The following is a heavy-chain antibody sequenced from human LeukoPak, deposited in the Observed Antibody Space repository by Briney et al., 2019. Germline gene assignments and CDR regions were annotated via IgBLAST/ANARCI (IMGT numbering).Heavy chain of an antibody. J-gene: IGHJ6*03. V-gene: IGHV3-9*03. Sequence: GGSLRLSCAASGFTFDDYAMHWVRQAPGKGLEWVSGISWNSGSIGYADSVKGRFTISRDNAKNSLYLQMNSLRAEDMALYYCARQSLYLGYYYYMDVWGKGTTVTVSS. CDR1: GFTFDDYA. CDR2: ISWNSGSI. D-gene: IGHD2/OR15-2a*01. CDR3: ARQSLYLGYYYYMDV.